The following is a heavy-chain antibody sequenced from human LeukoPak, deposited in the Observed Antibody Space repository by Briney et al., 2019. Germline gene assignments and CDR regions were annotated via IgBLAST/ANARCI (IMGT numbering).Heavy chain of an antibody. CDR2: IYYTGTP. CDR1: GDSINNFY. V-gene: IGHV4-59*12. D-gene: IGHD1-26*01. J-gene: IGHJ6*02. Sequence: SEILSLTCTVSGDSINNFYWSWIRQPPGKGLEWIASIYYTGTPYYNSSLKSRVTISVDTSKNQFSLKLSSVTAADTAVYYCARVVRWGSSGSPYYYYGMDVWGQGTTVTVSS. CDR3: ARVVRWGSSGSPYYYYGMDV.